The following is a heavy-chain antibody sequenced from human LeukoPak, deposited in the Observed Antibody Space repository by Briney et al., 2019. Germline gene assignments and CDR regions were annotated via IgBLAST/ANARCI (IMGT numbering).Heavy chain of an antibody. CDR2: IYHSGST. Sequence: SGTLSLTCAVSGGSISSSNWWNWVRQPPGKGLEWIGEIYHSGSTNYNPSLKSRVTISVDKSKNQFSLKLSSVTAADTAVYYCARARRGPIAAAGNYYYYYYMDVWGKGTTVTVSS. J-gene: IGHJ6*03. V-gene: IGHV4-4*02. CDR3: ARARRGPIAAAGNYYYYYYMDV. CDR1: GGSISSSNW. D-gene: IGHD6-13*01.